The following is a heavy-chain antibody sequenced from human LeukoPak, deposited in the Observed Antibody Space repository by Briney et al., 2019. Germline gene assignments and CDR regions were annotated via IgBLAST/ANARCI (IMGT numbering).Heavy chain of an antibody. J-gene: IGHJ4*02. Sequence: GGSLRLSCAASGFTFSSYAMTWVRQAPGKGLEWVASIDAGGGDTYHSDSVKGRFTISRDNSKDTLYLQMNSLRAEDTAVYYCAKLLAVTNSYYFNYWGQGTLVTVSS. D-gene: IGHD6-19*01. V-gene: IGHV3-23*01. CDR3: AKLLAVTNSYYFNY. CDR2: IDAGGGDT. CDR1: GFTFSSYA.